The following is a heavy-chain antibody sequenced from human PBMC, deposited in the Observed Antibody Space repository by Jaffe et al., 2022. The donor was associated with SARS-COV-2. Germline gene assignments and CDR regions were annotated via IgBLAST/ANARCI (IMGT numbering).Heavy chain of an antibody. D-gene: IGHD3-16*01. Sequence: QVQLVQSGAEVKKPGASVKVSCKASGYTFTSYAMHWVRQAPGQRLEWMGWINAGNGNTKYSQKFQGRVTITRDTSASTAYMELSSLRSEDTAVYYCARVWDTYYYYYMDVWGKGTTVTVSS. CDR2: INAGNGNT. CDR3: ARVWDTYYYYYMDV. V-gene: IGHV1-3*01. CDR1: GYTFTSYA. J-gene: IGHJ6*03.